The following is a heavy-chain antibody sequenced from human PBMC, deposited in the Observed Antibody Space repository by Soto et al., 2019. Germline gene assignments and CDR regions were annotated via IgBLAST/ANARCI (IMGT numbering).Heavy chain of an antibody. CDR3: AGDVEVTEWLNQLHRFDY. CDR1: GYTLTTYY. CDR2: VNPSDGST. V-gene: IGHV1-46*01. Sequence: ASVKVSCKASGYTLTTYYIHWVRQAPGQGLEWMGIVNPSDGSTTYAQRFQGRVTMTTDTSTSTVCMELSSLRSEDTAVFYCAGDVEVTEWLNQLHRFDYWGQGTLVTVSS. J-gene: IGHJ4*02. D-gene: IGHD5-18*01.